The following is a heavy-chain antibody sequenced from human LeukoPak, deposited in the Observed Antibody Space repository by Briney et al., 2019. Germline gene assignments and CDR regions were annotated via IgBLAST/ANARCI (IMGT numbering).Heavy chain of an antibody. CDR3: ARGVAATSYYFDY. Sequence: PSETLSLTCAVYGGSFSGYYWSWIRQPPGKGLEWIGGINHSGSTNYNPSLKSRVTISVDTSKNQFSLKLSSVTAADTAVYYCARGVAATSYYFDYWGQGTLVTVSS. CDR2: INHSGST. V-gene: IGHV4-34*01. CDR1: GGSFSGYY. D-gene: IGHD2-15*01. J-gene: IGHJ4*02.